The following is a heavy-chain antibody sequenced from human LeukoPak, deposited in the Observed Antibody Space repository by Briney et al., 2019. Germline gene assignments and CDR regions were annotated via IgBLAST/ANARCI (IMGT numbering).Heavy chain of an antibody. Sequence: SVKVSCKASGGTFSSYAISWVRQAPGQGLEWMGGIIPIFGTANYAQKFQGRVTITADESTSTAYMELSSLRSEDTAVYYCAITYYYGSGSDQGWWFDPWGQGTLVTVSS. J-gene: IGHJ5*02. CDR3: AITYYYGSGSDQGWWFDP. CDR1: GGTFSSYA. D-gene: IGHD3-10*01. CDR2: IIPIFGTA. V-gene: IGHV1-69*13.